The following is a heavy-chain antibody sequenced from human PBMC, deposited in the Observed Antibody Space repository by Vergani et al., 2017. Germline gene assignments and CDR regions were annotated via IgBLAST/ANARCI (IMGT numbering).Heavy chain of an antibody. CDR3: AKAGSVTSGSLQYNFYMGG. J-gene: IGHJ6*03. CDR1: GFSFSSHA. V-gene: IGHV3-30*18. CDR2: ISNDGSKK. D-gene: IGHD3-10*01. Sequence: QVQLAESGGGRVQPGRSLRLSCAASGFSFSSHAIHWVRQAPGKGLEWVAVISNDGSKKYYADSVKGRFTISRDNSKNTLDLQMNSLRTQDTAVYYCAKAGSVTSGSLQYNFYMGGWGKRATVTVS.